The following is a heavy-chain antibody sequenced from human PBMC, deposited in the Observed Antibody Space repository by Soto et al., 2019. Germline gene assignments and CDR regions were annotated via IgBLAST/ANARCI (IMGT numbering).Heavy chain of an antibody. D-gene: IGHD6-13*01. V-gene: IGHV5-51*01. Sequence: EVQLVQSRADVKRPGASLRISCQSSVYTFSNFWIGWVRQLPGKGLEWMGIIYPGDHETRYSPSFHVKVTISADRSINTAYLQWNSLEASDTAFYFCTRSLRSSPYFDYWGQGALVTVSS. CDR2: IYPGDHET. CDR1: VYTFSNFW. CDR3: TRSLRSSPYFDY. J-gene: IGHJ4*02.